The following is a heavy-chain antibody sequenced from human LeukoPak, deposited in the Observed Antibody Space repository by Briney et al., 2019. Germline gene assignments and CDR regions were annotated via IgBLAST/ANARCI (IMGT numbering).Heavy chain of an antibody. CDR2: IYPRDSDI. Sequence: GESLKISCKSSGYNFSKYWIGWVRQMPGKGLEWMGIIYPRDSDIRYNPSFQGQVTISADKSISTAYLQWSSLKASDTAMYYCARPESSGSYYPWGQGTLVTVSS. D-gene: IGHD1-26*01. CDR3: ARPESSGSYYP. CDR1: GYNFSKYW. V-gene: IGHV5-51*01. J-gene: IGHJ5*02.